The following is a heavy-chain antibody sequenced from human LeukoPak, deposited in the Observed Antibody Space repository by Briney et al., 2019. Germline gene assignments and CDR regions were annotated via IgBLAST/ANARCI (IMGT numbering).Heavy chain of an antibody. J-gene: IGHJ6*03. Sequence: SETLSLTCAVYGGSFSKYYWSWIRQTPGKGMEWIGEINDSGRTNYNPSLMSRVTVSVDTSKNQFSLRLTSVTATDTAVYYCARRWNYGRNYYIDVWGKGATVSVSS. D-gene: IGHD1-7*01. CDR1: GGSFSKYY. CDR2: INDSGRT. CDR3: ARRWNYGRNYYIDV. V-gene: IGHV4-34*01.